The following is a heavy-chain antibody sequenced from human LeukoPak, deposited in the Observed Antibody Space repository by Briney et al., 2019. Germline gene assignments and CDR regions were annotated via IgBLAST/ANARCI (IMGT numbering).Heavy chain of an antibody. D-gene: IGHD5/OR15-5a*01. J-gene: IGHJ5*02. CDR2: IHHSGDT. CDR3: ATHVLFDSNLHSYWFDP. CDR1: GASINSYW. V-gene: IGHV4-59*08. Sequence: PSETLSLTCSVSGASINSYWWSWIRQPPGRGLEWIAYIHHSGDTNYNPSLKSRVTISLDTSKNQVSLMLTSVTAADTAVYFCATHVLFDSNLHSYWFDPWGQGTLVTVSS.